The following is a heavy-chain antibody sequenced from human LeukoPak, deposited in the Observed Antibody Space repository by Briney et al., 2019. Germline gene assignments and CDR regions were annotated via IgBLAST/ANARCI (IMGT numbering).Heavy chain of an antibody. D-gene: IGHD1-26*01. CDR2: IKQDGSEI. V-gene: IGHV3-7*05. CDR3: ARDYEELGTLAYGH. J-gene: IGHJ4*02. Sequence: PGGSLRLSCAASGFTFKNYWMSWVRQAPGKGLEWVANIKQDGSEINYVDSVKGRFTISRDNAKSSLYLQMNSLRAEDTAVYYCARDYEELGTLAYGHGGQGAMVTVSS. CDR1: GFTFKNYW.